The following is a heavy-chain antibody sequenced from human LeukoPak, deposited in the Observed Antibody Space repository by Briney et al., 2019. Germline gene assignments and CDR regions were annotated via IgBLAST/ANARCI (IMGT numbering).Heavy chain of an antibody. CDR1: GYSITNGYY. J-gene: IGHJ4*02. D-gene: IGHD6-13*01. Sequence: SSETLSLTCAVSGYSITNGYYWGWIREPPGKGLEWIGSINHSGSTSYNPTLKSRVTISVDTSKNQFSLKVTSVTAADTAVYHCARLDSAAAGIDFWGQGTPVTVSS. CDR3: ARLDSAAAGIDF. CDR2: INHSGST. V-gene: IGHV4-38-2*01.